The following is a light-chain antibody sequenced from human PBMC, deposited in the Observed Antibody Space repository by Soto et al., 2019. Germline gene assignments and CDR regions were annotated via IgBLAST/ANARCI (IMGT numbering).Light chain of an antibody. J-gene: IGKJ1*01. V-gene: IGKV3-20*01. CDR3: QQYDSSPRT. Sequence: VLTQSPGTLSLSPGERATLSCRASQSVSSNFLAWYQQKPGQAPRHLIYGASNRATGIPDRFSGSGSGTDFTLTISRLEPEDFAVYYCQQYDSSPRTFGQGTKVDIK. CDR2: GAS. CDR1: QSVSSNF.